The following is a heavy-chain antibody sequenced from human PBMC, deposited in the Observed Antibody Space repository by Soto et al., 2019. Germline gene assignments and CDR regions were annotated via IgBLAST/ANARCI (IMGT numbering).Heavy chain of an antibody. CDR3: ARVSFVFNLRGGIDV. Sequence: GGSLRLSCAASGFTFSSYDMHWVRQATGKGLEWVSAIGTAGDTYYPGSVKGRFTISRENAKSSLYLQMNSLRAEDTAVYYCARVSFVFNLRGGIDVWGQGTTVTVSS. CDR1: GFTFSSYD. V-gene: IGHV3-13*01. CDR2: IGTAGDT. D-gene: IGHD1-1*01. J-gene: IGHJ6*02.